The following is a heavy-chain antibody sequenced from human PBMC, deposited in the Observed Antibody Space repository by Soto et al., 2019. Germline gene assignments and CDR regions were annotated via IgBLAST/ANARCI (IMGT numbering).Heavy chain of an antibody. CDR3: AKPLTLYYDYVWGSYREDYYGMDV. CDR1: GFTFSSYG. J-gene: IGHJ6*02. CDR2: ISYDGSNK. D-gene: IGHD3-16*02. Sequence: GGSLRLSCAASGFTFSSYGMHWVRQPPGKGLEWVAVISYDGSNKYYADSVKGRFTISRDNSKNTLYLQMNSLRAEDTAVYYCAKPLTLYYDYVWGSYREDYYGMDVWGQGTTVTVSS. V-gene: IGHV3-30*18.